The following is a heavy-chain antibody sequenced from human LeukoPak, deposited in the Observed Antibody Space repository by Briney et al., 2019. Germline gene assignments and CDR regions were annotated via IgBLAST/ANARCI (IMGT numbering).Heavy chain of an antibody. CDR3: ARQRHSSGRRFDY. D-gene: IGHD6-19*01. CDR2: IYYSGST. CDR1: RGSITPYY. V-gene: IGHV4-59*01. Sequence: PSETLSLTCSVSRGSITPYYWTWIRQPPGKGLEWIGYIYYSGSTKYNPALESRVTISVDTSKNQFSLTLSSVTAADTAIYYCARQRHSSGRRFDYWGQGTLVTVSS. J-gene: IGHJ4*02.